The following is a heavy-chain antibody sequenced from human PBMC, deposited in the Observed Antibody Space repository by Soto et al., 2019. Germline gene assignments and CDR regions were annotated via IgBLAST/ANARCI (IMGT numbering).Heavy chain of an antibody. CDR2: ISGSGGST. CDR3: AKVWANIAVAPDYFDY. J-gene: IGHJ4*02. D-gene: IGHD6-19*01. CDR1: GFTFSSYA. V-gene: IGHV3-23*01. Sequence: GGSLRLSCAASGFTFSSYAMSWVRQAPGKGLEWVSAISGSGGSTYYADSVKGRFTISRDNSKNTLYLQMNSLRAEDTAVYYCAKVWANIAVAPDYFDYWGQGNLVTVSS.